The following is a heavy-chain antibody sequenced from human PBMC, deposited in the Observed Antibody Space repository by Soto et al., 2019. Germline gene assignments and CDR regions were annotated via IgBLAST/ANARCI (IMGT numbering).Heavy chain of an antibody. D-gene: IGHD6-13*01. V-gene: IGHV1-8*01. CDR3: ARGSSSSWYYYYYYGMDV. Sequence: ASVKVSCKASGYTFTSYDINWVRQATGQGLEWMGWMNPNSGNTGYAQKFQGRVTMTRNTSISTAYMELSSLRSEDTAVYYCARGSSSSWYYYYYYGMDVWGQGTTVTVSS. CDR1: GYTFTSYD. J-gene: IGHJ6*02. CDR2: MNPNSGNT.